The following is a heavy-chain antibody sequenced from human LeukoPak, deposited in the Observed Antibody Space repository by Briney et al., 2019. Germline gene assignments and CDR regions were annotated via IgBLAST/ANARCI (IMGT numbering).Heavy chain of an antibody. V-gene: IGHV4-59*01. CDR3: ARDLMPLYYYYGMDV. D-gene: IGHD2-2*01. CDR1: GGSICSYY. CDR2: IYYSGST. J-gene: IGHJ6*02. Sequence: SETLSLTCTVSGGSICSYYWSWIRQPPGKGLEWIGYIYYSGSTNYNPSLKSRVTISVDTSKNQFSLKLSSVTAADTAVYYCARDLMPLYYYYGMDVWGQGTTVTVSS.